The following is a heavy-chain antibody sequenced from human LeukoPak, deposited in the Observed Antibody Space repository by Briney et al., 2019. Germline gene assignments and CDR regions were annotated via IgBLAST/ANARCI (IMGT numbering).Heavy chain of an antibody. J-gene: IGHJ5*02. V-gene: IGHV3-23*01. CDR3: AKVPGVGAPLPKKYNWFDP. CDR2: ISGSGGST. D-gene: IGHD1-26*01. Sequence: GGSLRLSCAASGFTFSSYAMSWVRQAPGKGLEWVSAISGSGGSTYYADSVKGRFTISRDNSKNTLYLQMNSLRAEDTAVYYCAKVPGVGAPLPKKYNWFDPWGQGTLVTVSS. CDR1: GFTFSSYA.